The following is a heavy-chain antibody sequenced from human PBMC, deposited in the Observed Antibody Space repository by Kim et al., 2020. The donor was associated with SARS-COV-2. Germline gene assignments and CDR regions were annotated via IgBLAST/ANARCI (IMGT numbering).Heavy chain of an antibody. J-gene: IGHJ3*02. CDR1: GGSFSGYY. Sequence: SETLSLTCAVYGGSFSGYYWSWIRQPPGKGLEWIGEINHSGSTNYNPSLKSRVTISVDTSKNQFSLKLSSVTAADTAVYYCARGGAVDIVVVVAASDGAFDIWGQGTIVTVSS. V-gene: IGHV4-34*01. CDR2: INHSGST. CDR3: ARGGAVDIVVVVAASDGAFDI. D-gene: IGHD2-15*01.